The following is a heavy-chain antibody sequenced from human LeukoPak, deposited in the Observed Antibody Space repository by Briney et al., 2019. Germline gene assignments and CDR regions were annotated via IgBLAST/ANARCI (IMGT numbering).Heavy chain of an antibody. D-gene: IGHD3-22*01. V-gene: IGHV3-30*02. CDR1: GFTFSSYG. CDR2: IWYDGSNK. J-gene: IGHJ5*02. CDR3: AKEPYYYDSSGLRRGFDP. Sequence: GGSLRLSCAASGFTFSSYGMHWVRQAPGKGLEWVAVIWYDGSNKYYADSVKGRFTISRDNSKNTLYLQMNSLRAEDTAVYYCAKEPYYYDSSGLRRGFDPWGQGTLVTVSS.